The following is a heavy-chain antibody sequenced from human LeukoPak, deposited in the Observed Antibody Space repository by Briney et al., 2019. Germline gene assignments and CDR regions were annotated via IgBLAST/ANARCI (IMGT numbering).Heavy chain of an antibody. CDR3: ARDHTAIYYGMDV. V-gene: IGHV3-74*03. J-gene: IGHJ6*02. CDR1: GFIFSNYW. CDR2: VNNDGSST. D-gene: IGHD5-18*01. Sequence: PGGPLRLSCAASGFIFSNYWMHWVRQAPGKGLVWVSRVNNDGSSTTYADSVKGRFTISRDNAKNSLYLQMNSLRAEDTAVYYCARDHTAIYYGMDVWGQGTTVTVSS.